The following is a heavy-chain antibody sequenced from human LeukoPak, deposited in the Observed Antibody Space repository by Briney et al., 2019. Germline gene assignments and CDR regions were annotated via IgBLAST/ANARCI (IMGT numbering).Heavy chain of an antibody. V-gene: IGHV1-8*02. D-gene: IGHD3-3*01. CDR3: ARGATKARRITIFGVVITYYFDY. CDR1: GGTFSSYA. J-gene: IGHJ4*02. CDR2: MNPNSGNT. Sequence: ASVTVSCTASGGTFSSYAISWVRQATGQGLEWMGWMNPNSGNTGYAQKFQGRVTMTRNTSISTAYMELSSLRSEDTAVYYCARGATKARRITIFGVVITYYFDYWGQGTLVTVSS.